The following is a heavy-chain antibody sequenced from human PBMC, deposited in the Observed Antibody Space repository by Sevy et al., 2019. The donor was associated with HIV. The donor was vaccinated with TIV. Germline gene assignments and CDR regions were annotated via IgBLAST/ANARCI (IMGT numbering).Heavy chain of an antibody. CDR2: IRSDSSVM. J-gene: IGHJ4*02. V-gene: IGHV3-48*02. D-gene: IGHD3-16*01. CDR1: GFRFSDEP. CDR3: VRDTQFGFEY. Sequence: GGSLRLSCVASGFRFSDEPMNWVRQAPGKGLEWISNIRSDSSVMSYADTVRGRFTVSRDNARNSLSLQLNSLRDEDTALYYCVRDTQFGFEYWGPGTLVTVSS.